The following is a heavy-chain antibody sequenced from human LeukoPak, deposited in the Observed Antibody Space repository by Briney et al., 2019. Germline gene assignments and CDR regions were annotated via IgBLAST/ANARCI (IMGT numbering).Heavy chain of an antibody. Sequence: GGSLRLSCAASGFTFSNYWVHWVRQAPGKGLVWVSRINSDGSSTSYADSVKGRFTISRDNAKNTLYLQMNSLRAEDTAVYYCARVSSGSYFGYYYYYMDVWGKGTTVTVSS. D-gene: IGHD1-26*01. J-gene: IGHJ6*03. CDR2: INSDGSST. V-gene: IGHV3-74*01. CDR3: ARVSSGSYFGYYYYYMDV. CDR1: GFTFSNYW.